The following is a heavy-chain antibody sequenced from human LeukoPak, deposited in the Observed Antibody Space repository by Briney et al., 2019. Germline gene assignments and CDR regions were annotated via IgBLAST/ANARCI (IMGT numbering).Heavy chain of an antibody. CDR1: GGTFSSYA. CDR2: IIPIFGTA. D-gene: IGHD6-13*01. V-gene: IGHV1-69*13. Sequence: ASVKVSCKASGGTFSSYAISWVRQAPGQGLEWMGGIIPIFGTANYAQKFQGRVTITADESTSTAYMELSSLRSEDTAVYYCARYPLAAAGMEVWGKGTTVTVSS. CDR3: ARYPLAAAGMEV. J-gene: IGHJ6*04.